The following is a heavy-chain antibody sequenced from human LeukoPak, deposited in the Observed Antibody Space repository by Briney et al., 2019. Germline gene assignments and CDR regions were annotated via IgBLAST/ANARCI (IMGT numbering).Heavy chain of an antibody. CDR2: INPKSGGT. J-gene: IGHJ4*02. D-gene: IGHD2-2*01. CDR1: GYTFTGYY. V-gene: IGHV1-2*02. Sequence: GASVKVSCKASGYTFTGYYMPWVRQAPGKGLEWMGWINPKSGGTNYAQKFKGRVTMTRDTSISTPYMQLSRLRSDDTAVYYCAGNGDSVVVPPAFDYWGQGTLVTVSS. CDR3: AGNGDSVVVPPAFDY.